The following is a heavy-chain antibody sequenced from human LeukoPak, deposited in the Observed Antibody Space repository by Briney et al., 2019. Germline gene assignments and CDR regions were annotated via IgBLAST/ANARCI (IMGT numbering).Heavy chain of an antibody. CDR1: GFTFSSYA. J-gene: IGHJ4*02. CDR2: ISGSGGST. Sequence: PGGSLRLSCAASGFTFSSYAMSWVRQAPGKGLEWVSAISGSGGSTYYADSVKGRFTISRDNSKNTLYPQMNSLRAEDTAVYYCANTMTFWSGYDYWGQGTLVTVSS. D-gene: IGHD3-3*01. CDR3: ANTMTFWSGYDY. V-gene: IGHV3-23*01.